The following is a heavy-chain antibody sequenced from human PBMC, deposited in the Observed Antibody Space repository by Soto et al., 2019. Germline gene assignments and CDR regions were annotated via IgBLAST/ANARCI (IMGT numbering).Heavy chain of an antibody. V-gene: IGHV1-69*13. CDR1: GGTFSSYA. CDR3: ARALSCSSTSCYPNWYFDL. J-gene: IGHJ2*01. Sequence: ASVKVSCKASGGTFSSYAISWVRQAPGQGLEWMGGIIPIFGTANYAQKFQGRVTITADESTSTAYMELSSLRSEDTAVYYCARALSCSSTSCYPNWYFDLWGRGTLVTVPS. CDR2: IIPIFGTA. D-gene: IGHD2-2*01.